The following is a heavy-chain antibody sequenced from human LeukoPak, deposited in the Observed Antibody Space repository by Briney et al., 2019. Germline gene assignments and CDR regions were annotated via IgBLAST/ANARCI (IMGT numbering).Heavy chain of an antibody. CDR2: ISSSGSTI. V-gene: IGHV3-11*01. Sequence: GGSLRLSCAASGFTFSDYYMSWIRQAPGKGLEWVSYISSSGSTIYYADSVKSRFTISRDNAKNSLYLQMNSLRAEDTAVYYCARAEYYDSSGYYEYGMDVWGQGTTVTVSS. D-gene: IGHD3-22*01. CDR1: GFTFSDYY. CDR3: ARAEYYDSSGYYEYGMDV. J-gene: IGHJ6*02.